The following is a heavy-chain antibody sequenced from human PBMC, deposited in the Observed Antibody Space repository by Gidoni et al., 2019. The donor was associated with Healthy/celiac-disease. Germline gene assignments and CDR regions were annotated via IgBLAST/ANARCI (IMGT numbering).Heavy chain of an antibody. CDR2: IFSNDEK. Sequence: QVTLKESGPVLVKPTETLTLTCTVSGFSLSNARMGVSWIRQPPGKALEWLAHIFSNDEKSYSTSLKSRLTISKDTSKSQVVLTMTNMDPVDTATYYCARIARVGYYGSGSYLHWYFDLWGRGTLVTVSS. J-gene: IGHJ2*01. V-gene: IGHV2-26*01. CDR1: GFSLSNARMG. D-gene: IGHD3-10*01. CDR3: ARIARVGYYGSGSYLHWYFDL.